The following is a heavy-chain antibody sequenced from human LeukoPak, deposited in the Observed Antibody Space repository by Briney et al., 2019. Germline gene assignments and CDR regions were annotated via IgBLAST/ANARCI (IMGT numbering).Heavy chain of an antibody. CDR3: ARLTPSSGSDY. Sequence: GESLQISCKGSGYSFTSYWIGWVRQMPGKGLEWVGIIYPGDSDTRYSPSFQDQVTISADKSISTAYLQWSSLKASDTAMYYCARLTPSSGSDYWGQGTLVTVSS. CDR1: GYSFTSYW. V-gene: IGHV5-51*01. CDR2: IYPGDSDT. D-gene: IGHD6-6*01. J-gene: IGHJ4*02.